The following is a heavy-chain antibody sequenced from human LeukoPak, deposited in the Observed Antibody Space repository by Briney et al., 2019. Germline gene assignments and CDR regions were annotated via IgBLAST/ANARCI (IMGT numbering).Heavy chain of an antibody. CDR3: AKDYDFWSGYWELDD. D-gene: IGHD3-3*01. J-gene: IGHJ4*02. CDR2: IYSGGST. Sequence: GGFLRLSCAASGFTVSSNYMSWVRQAPGKGLEWVSVIYSGGSTYYADSVKGRFTISRDNSKNTLYLQMNSLRAEDTAVYYCAKDYDFWSGYWELDDWGQGTLVTVSS. CDR1: GFTVSSNY. V-gene: IGHV3-66*01.